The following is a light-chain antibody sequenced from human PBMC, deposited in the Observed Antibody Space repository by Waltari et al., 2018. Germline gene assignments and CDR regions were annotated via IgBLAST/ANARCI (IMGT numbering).Light chain of an antibody. CDR3: QQSYSTLAWT. CDR1: QSISSY. J-gene: IGKJ1*01. CDR2: AAS. Sequence: DIQMTQSPSSLSASVGDRVTITCRANQSISSYLNWYQQKPGKAPKLLIYAASSLQSGVPSRFSGSGSGTDFTLNISSLQPEDFATYYCQQSYSTLAWTFGQGTKVEIK. V-gene: IGKV1-39*01.